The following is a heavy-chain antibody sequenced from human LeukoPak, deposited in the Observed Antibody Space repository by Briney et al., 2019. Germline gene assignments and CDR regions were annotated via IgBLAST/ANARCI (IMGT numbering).Heavy chain of an antibody. CDR2: IYYSGST. Sequence: SQTPSLTCTVSGGSISSGGYYWSWIRQHPGKGLEWIGYIYYSGSTYYNPSLKSRVTISVDTSKNQFSLKLSSVTAADTAVYYCARDRYDGSGYRTDAFDIWGQGTMVTVSS. J-gene: IGHJ3*02. V-gene: IGHV4-31*03. CDR1: GGSISSGGYY. CDR3: ARDRYDGSGYRTDAFDI. D-gene: IGHD3-22*01.